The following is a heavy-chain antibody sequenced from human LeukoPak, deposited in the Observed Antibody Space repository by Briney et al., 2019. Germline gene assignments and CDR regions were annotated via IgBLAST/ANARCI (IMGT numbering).Heavy chain of an antibody. CDR3: AREGLCSSTSCHPFDY. CDR2: INHSGST. D-gene: IGHD2-2*01. CDR1: GGSFSGYY. Sequence: PSETLSLTCAVYGGSFSGYYWSWIRQPPGKGLEWIGEINHSGSTNYNPSLKSRVTISVDTSKNQLSLKLSSVTAADTAVYYCAREGLCSSTSCHPFDYWGQGTLVTVSS. J-gene: IGHJ4*02. V-gene: IGHV4-34*01.